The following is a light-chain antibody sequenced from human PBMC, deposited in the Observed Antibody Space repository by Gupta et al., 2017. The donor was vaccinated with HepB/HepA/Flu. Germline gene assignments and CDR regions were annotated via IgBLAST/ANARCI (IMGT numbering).Light chain of an antibody. CDR3: QQYYSTPAI. V-gene: IGKV4-1*01. Sequence: DIVMTQSPDSLAVSLGERATINCKSSQSVLYSSNNKNYLAWYQQKPGQPPKLLIYWASTRESGVPDRFSGSGSGTDFTLTISSLQAEDVAVYYCQQYYSTPAIFGGGTKVEI. CDR2: WAS. J-gene: IGKJ4*01. CDR1: QSVLYSSNNKNY.